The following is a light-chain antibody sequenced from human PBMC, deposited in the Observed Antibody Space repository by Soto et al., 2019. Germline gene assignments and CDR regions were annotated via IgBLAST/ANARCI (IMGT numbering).Light chain of an antibody. J-gene: IGKJ5*01. Sequence: EIVMTQSPVTLSVSPGERATLSFRASQGVSSNLAWYQQKPGQAPSILIYGAFTSATGIPARFSGTGSGTECTLTISSLQSEDFATYYCQQSYSTPRTFGQGTRQE. CDR2: GAF. V-gene: IGKV3-15*01. CDR1: QGVSSN. CDR3: QQSYSTPRT.